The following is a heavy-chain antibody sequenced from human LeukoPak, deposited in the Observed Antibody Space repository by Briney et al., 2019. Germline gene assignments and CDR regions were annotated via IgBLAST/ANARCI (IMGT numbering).Heavy chain of an antibody. V-gene: IGHV3-23*01. CDR1: GFTFSSYA. D-gene: IGHD2-2*01. Sequence: GGSLRLSCAASGFTFSSYAMSWVRQAPGKGLEWVSAISGSGGSTYYADSVKGRFTISRDNAKNSLYLQMNSLRAEDTAVYYCARVQLYCSSTSCYPNFDYWGQGTLVTVSS. CDR2: ISGSGGST. CDR3: ARVQLYCSSTSCYPNFDY. J-gene: IGHJ4*02.